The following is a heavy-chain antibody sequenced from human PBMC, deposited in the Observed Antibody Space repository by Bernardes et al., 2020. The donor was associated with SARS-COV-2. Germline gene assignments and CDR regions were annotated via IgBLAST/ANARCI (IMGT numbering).Heavy chain of an antibody. CDR2: ISSGGTT. J-gene: IGHJ2*01. D-gene: IGHD2-15*01. CDR1: TVSTNY. V-gene: IGHV3-53*01. Sequence: GGSLRLSCVATVSTNYMICVRQAPVKGLEWVSAISSGGTTYYADSVKGRFTISRDNSKNTLYLQMNSLRAEDTAVYYCAREVLVPAAFGGGRGYFDLWGRGTLVTVSS. CDR3: AREVLVPAAFGGGRGYFDL.